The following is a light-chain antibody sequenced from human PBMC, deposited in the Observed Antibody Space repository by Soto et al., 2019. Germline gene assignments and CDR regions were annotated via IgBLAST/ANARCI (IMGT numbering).Light chain of an antibody. V-gene: IGLV1-44*01. J-gene: IGLJ3*02. CDR1: SSNIGTNT. CDR3: AAWDDSLKAWV. CDR2: SNN. Sequence: QSVLTQPPSASGTPGQRVTISRSGSSSNIGTNTVNWYQQFPVTAPKVLIYSNNQRPSGVPDRFSGSKSGASASLAISGLQSEDEADYYCAAWDDSLKAWVFGGGTKLTVL.